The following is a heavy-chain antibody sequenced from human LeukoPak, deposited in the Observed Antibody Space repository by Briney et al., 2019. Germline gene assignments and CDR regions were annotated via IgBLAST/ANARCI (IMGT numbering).Heavy chain of an antibody. V-gene: IGHV3-23*01. D-gene: IGHD3-22*01. CDR2: ISGSGGST. Sequence: QPGRSLRLSCAASGFTFSSYAMHWVRQAPGKGLEWVSAISGSGGSTYYADSVKGRFTISRDNSKNTLYLQMNSLRVEDTAVYYCAKGHSGGYYHSTDYWGQGILVTVSS. CDR1: GFTFSSYA. J-gene: IGHJ4*02. CDR3: AKGHSGGYYHSTDY.